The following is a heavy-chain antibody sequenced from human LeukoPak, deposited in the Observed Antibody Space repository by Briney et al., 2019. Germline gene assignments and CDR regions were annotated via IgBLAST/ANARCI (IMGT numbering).Heavy chain of an antibody. V-gene: IGHV3-66*01. J-gene: IGHJ5*02. CDR3: AGKGDSSGWYGL. D-gene: IGHD6-19*01. CDR2: IYSAGTT. CDR1: GFTVSSNY. Sequence: GGSLRLSCAVSGFTVSSNYMSWVRQAPGKGLEWVSVIYSAGTTDYADSVRARFTISRDNSENTLYLQMNSLRAEDTAVYYCAGKGDSSGWYGLWGQGTLVTVSS.